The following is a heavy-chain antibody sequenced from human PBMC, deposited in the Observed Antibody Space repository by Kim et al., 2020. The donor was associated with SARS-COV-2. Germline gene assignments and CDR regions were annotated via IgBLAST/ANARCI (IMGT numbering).Heavy chain of an antibody. V-gene: IGHV3-23*03. J-gene: IGHJ1*01. Sequence: GGSLRLSCTASGFTFSTYVMYWVRQAPGKGPEWVSVIYDGGRRTIYADSVKGRFTISRDDSTNTLYLQLDRLRVDDTATYYCAKDGGEMAAGYRIQYLQHWGQGSLVTVSS. D-gene: IGHD5-12*01. CDR3: AKDGGEMAAGYRIQYLQH. CDR1: GFTFSTYV. CDR2: IYDGGRRT.